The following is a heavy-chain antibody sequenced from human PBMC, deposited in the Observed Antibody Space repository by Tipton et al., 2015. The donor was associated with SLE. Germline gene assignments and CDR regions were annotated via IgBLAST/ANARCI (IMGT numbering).Heavy chain of an antibody. V-gene: IGHV3-7*03. D-gene: IGHD3-22*01. Sequence: SLRLSCAASGFTFSSYWMSWVRQAPGKGLEWVANIKQDGSEKYYVDSVKGRFTISRDNAKNSLYLQMNSLRAEDTALYYCAIRGPMRAIVVVPGAFDIWGQGTMVTVSS. CDR2: IKQDGSEK. CDR1: GFTFSSYW. CDR3: AIRGPMRAIVVVPGAFDI. J-gene: IGHJ3*02.